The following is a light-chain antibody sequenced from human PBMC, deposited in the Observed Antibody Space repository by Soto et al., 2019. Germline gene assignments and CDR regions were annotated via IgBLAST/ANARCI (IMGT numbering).Light chain of an antibody. V-gene: IGLV2-14*01. CDR3: SSYTSSSTLEV. CDR2: DVS. Sequence: QSALTQPASVSGSPGQSIPISCTGTSSDVGGYNYVSWYQQHPGKAPKLMIYDVSNRPSGVSNRFSGSKSGNTASLTISGLQAEDDADYYCSSYTSSSTLEVFGTGTKLTVL. J-gene: IGLJ1*01. CDR1: SSDVGGYNY.